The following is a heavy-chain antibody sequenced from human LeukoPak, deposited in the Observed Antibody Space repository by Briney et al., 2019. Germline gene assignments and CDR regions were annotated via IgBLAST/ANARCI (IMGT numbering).Heavy chain of an antibody. J-gene: IGHJ5*02. CDR3: ARVVAAAGNNWFDP. CDR2: IYYSGST. D-gene: IGHD6-25*01. Sequence: SETLSLTCTVSGGSISTYYWSWIRQPPGRGLEWIGYIYYSGSTYYNPSLKSRLSISIDTSKNQFSLKLNSVTAADTAVYYCARVVAAAGNNWFDPWGQGTLVTVSS. CDR1: GGSISTYY. V-gene: IGHV4-59*12.